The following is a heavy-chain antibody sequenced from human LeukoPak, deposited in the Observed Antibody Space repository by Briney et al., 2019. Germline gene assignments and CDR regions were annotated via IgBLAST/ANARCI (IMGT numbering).Heavy chain of an antibody. D-gene: IGHD6-13*01. J-gene: IGHJ4*02. CDR1: GFTFRDYA. CDR3: AKSLDSSSWYSFDY. V-gene: IGHV3-9*01. CDR2: LSWNSASI. Sequence: GRSLRLSCAASGFTFRDYAMHWVRQAPGKGLEWVSGLSWNSASIAYADSVKGRFTISRDNAKNSPYLQMNSLRAEDTALYYCAKSLDSSSWYSFDYWGQGTLVTVSS.